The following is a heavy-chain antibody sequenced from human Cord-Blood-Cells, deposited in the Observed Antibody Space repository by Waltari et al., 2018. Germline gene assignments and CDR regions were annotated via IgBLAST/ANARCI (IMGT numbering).Heavy chain of an antibody. CDR1: GFTFSRYA. D-gene: IGHD1-26*01. CDR2: ISYDGSNK. Sequence: QVQLVESGGGVVQPGRSLRLSCSASGFTFSRYAMRWVRQAPGKGLEWVAVISYDGSNKYYADSVKGRFTISRDNSKNTLYLQMNSLRAEDTAVYYCAKDFSGSYDYWGQGTLVTVSS. CDR3: AKDFSGSYDY. J-gene: IGHJ4*02. V-gene: IGHV3-30*18.